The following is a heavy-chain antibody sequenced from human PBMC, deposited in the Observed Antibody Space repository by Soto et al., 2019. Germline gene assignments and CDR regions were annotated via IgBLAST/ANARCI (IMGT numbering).Heavy chain of an antibody. D-gene: IGHD4-4*01. CDR1: GDSMSSYY. V-gene: IGHV4-59*01. CDR2: IYYSGST. CDR3: ARAKSNYQIFDH. Sequence: SETLSLTCTVSGDSMSSYYWSWIRQPPGKGLEWIGYIYYSGSTTYNPSLRSRVTMSVDTSKNQFSLRLSSVTAADTAVYYCARAKSNYQIFDHWGQGSQVTVSS. J-gene: IGHJ4*02.